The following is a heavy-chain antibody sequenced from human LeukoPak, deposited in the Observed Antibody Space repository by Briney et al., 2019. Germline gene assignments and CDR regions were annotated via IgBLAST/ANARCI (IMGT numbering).Heavy chain of an antibody. Sequence: PGGSLRLSCAASGFSFSNYAMHWVRQAPGKGLEYVSGIIDNGGSAYYANSVKGRFTISRDNSKKTLYLQMGSLRADDMAVYYCARDQSISIFGAIDYWGQGTLVTVSS. J-gene: IGHJ4*02. D-gene: IGHD3-3*01. CDR1: GFSFSNYA. V-gene: IGHV3-64*01. CDR3: ARDQSISIFGAIDY. CDR2: IIDNGGSA.